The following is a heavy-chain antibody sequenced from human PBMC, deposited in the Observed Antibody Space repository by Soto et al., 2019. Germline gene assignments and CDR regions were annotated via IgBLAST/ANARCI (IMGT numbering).Heavy chain of an antibody. CDR2: IYPGDSDA. CDR1: GYSFTNYW. CDR3: GRHGGPDARGHLDFDY. V-gene: IGHV5-51*01. D-gene: IGHD3-16*01. Sequence: GESLKISCQGSGYSFTNYWIGWVRQMPGKGLEWMGIIYPGDSDARYSPSFQGQVAMSADKSIRIAYLQWNSLKASDTAIYYCGRHGGPDARGHLDFDYWGQGTLVTVSS. J-gene: IGHJ4*02.